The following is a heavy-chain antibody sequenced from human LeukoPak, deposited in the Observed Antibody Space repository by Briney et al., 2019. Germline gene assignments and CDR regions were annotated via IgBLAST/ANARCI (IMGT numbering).Heavy chain of an antibody. CDR2: ISAYNGNT. V-gene: IGHV1-18*01. J-gene: IGHJ6*02. CDR1: GYTFTSYG. CDR3: ARERTLKLPQDYYYYYGMDV. D-gene: IGHD2-8*01. Sequence: GASVKVSCKASGYTFTSYGISWVRQAPGQGLEWMGWISAYNGNTNYAQKLQGRVTMTTDTSTSTAYMELRSLRSDDTAVYYCARERTLKLPQDYYYYYGMDVWGQGTTVTVSS.